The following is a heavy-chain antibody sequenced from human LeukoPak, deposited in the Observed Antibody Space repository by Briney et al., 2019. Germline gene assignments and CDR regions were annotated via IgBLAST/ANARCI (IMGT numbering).Heavy chain of an antibody. Sequence: PSETLSLTCTVSGGSISSGGYYWSWIRQHPGKGLEWIGYIYYSGSTYYNPSLKSRVTISVDTSKNQFSLKLSSVTAADSALYYCARHGYNFGSAFDIWGQGTMVTVSS. V-gene: IGHV4-31*03. CDR1: GGSISSGGYY. J-gene: IGHJ3*02. CDR3: ARHGYNFGSAFDI. D-gene: IGHD5-18*01. CDR2: IYYSGST.